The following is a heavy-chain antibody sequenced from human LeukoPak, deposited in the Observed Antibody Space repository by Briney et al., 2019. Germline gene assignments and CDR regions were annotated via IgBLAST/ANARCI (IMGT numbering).Heavy chain of an antibody. D-gene: IGHD6-13*01. CDR3: VKDLSSNWYSFDY. V-gene: IGHV3-20*04. CDR1: GGTTDDYV. CDR2: INWDGTNA. Sequence: PGGSLRLSCVASGGTTDDYVMRWVRQAPGKGREWVSGINWDGTNAYYAESVKGRFTISRDSAEKCLYLQMKSLRDDDKAFYYCVKDLSSNWYSFDYWGQGNLVTVSS. J-gene: IGHJ4*02.